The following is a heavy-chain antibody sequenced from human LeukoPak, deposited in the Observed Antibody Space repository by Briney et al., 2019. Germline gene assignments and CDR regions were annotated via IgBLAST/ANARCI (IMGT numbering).Heavy chain of an antibody. V-gene: IGHV2-5*02. CDR2: IYWDDNK. J-gene: IGHJ4*02. Sequence: ESGPTLGNPTQTLTLTCTFSGFSLTTTGVGVGWVRQPPGRALEWLALIYWDDNKLYSPSLKRRLTITKDIPKNQVVLTMTNMDPVDTATYLCAHYGDYRFLYYFDHWGQGTLVTVSS. CDR1: GFSLTTTGVG. CDR3: AHYGDYRFLYYFDH. D-gene: IGHD4-17*01.